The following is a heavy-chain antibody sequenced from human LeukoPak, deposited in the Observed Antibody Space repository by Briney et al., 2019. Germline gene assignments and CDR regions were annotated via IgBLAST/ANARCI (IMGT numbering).Heavy chain of an antibody. CDR3: SRARMVVDAILAY. D-gene: IGHD2-15*01. CDR1: GYTFTGYY. Sequence: ASVKVSCKASGYTFTGYYMHWVRQAPGRGLEWMGWINPNSGGTNYAQKFQGRVTMTRDTSISTAYMELSRLRSDDTAVYYCSRARMVVDAILAYWGQGTLVTVSS. J-gene: IGHJ4*02. CDR2: INPNSGGT. V-gene: IGHV1-2*02.